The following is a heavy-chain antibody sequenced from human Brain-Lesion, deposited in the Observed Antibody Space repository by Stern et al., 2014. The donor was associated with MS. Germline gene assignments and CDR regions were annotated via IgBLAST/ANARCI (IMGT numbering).Heavy chain of an antibody. Sequence: VQLVESEGDLVQPGRSLRLSCAAFGFTFDDYAMHWVRQAPGQGLEWVAGISWNSGTIGYADSVKGRFTTSRDNAYSSLYLQMNSLRPEDTALYYCARDITGSSAYFAYWGQGTLVTVSS. J-gene: IGHJ4*02. CDR1: GFTFDDYA. CDR2: ISWNSGTI. D-gene: IGHD1-14*01. V-gene: IGHV3-9*01. CDR3: ARDITGSSAYFAY.